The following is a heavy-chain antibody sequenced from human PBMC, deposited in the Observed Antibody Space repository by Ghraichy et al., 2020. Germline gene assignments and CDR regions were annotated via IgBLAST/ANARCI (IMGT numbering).Heavy chain of an antibody. CDR2: INHSGST. D-gene: IGHD2-21*01. Sequence: SETLSLTCAVYGGSFSGYYWSWIRQPPGKGLEWIGEINHSGSTNYNPYLKSRVTISVDTSKNQFSLKLSSVTAADTAVYYCARAAIRRAPRYFDLWGRGTLVAVSS. CDR1: GGSFSGYY. J-gene: IGHJ2*01. V-gene: IGHV4-34*01. CDR3: ARAAIRRAPRYFDL.